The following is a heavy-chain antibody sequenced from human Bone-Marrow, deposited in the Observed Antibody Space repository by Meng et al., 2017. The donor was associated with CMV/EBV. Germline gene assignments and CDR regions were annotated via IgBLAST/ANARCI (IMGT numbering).Heavy chain of an antibody. CDR1: GFTFSSYA. CDR3: ARARGEQQLVILDAFDI. J-gene: IGHJ3*02. V-gene: IGHV3-30-3*01. CDR2: ISYDGSNK. D-gene: IGHD6-13*01. Sequence: GESLKISCAASGFTFSSYAMHWVRQAPGKGLEWVAVISYDGSNKYYADSVKGRFTISRDNSKNTLYLQMNSLRAGDTAVYYCARARGEQQLVILDAFDIWGQGTMVTVSS.